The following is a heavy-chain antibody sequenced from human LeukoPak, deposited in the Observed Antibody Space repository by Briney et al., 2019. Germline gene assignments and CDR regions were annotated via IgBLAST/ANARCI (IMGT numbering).Heavy chain of an antibody. CDR1: GFIVSSNY. CDR2: IYTGGNT. CDR3: ASPSSGQSFDI. D-gene: IGHD6-19*01. J-gene: IGHJ3*02. V-gene: IGHV3-53*01. Sequence: GGSLRLSCAASGFIVSSNYMNWVRQAPGKGLKWVSVIYTGGNTYYADSVKGRFTVSRDNSKNTLYLQMHSLRAEDTAVYYCASPSSGQSFDIWGQGTMVTVSS.